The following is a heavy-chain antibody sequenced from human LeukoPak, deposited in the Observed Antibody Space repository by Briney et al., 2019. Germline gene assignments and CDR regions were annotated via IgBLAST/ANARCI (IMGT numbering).Heavy chain of an antibody. CDR2: IIPILGTA. D-gene: IGHD5-12*01. J-gene: IGHJ4*02. CDR3: ARDGWMDV. V-gene: IGHV1-69*04. Sequence: SVKVSCKATGDTFINYAISWVRRARGQGLERMGRIIPILGTADYAQKFQGRVTISADKSTSTAYMELSSLRSEDTAVYYCARDGWMDVWGQGTLVTVSS. CDR1: GDTFINYA.